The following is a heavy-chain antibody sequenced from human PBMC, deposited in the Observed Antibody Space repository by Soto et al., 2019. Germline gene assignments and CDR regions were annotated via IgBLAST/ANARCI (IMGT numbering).Heavy chain of an antibody. V-gene: IGHV1-69*13. CDR2: IIPIFGTA. CDR3: AYCPSEYCSGGSCYYRLDY. J-gene: IGHJ4*02. D-gene: IGHD2-15*01. Sequence: SVKVSCKASGGTFSSYAISWVRQAPGQGLEWMGGIIPIFGTANSAQKFQGRVTITADESTSTAYMELSSLRYEDTAVYYCAYCPSEYCSGGSCYYRLDYWGQGTLVTVSS. CDR1: GGTFSSYA.